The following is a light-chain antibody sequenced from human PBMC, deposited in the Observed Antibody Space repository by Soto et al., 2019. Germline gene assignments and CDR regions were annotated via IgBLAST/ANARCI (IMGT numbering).Light chain of an antibody. V-gene: IGKV3-11*01. CDR3: QQRSNWPLMYT. CDR1: QRVSSY. CDR2: DAS. J-gene: IGKJ2*01. Sequence: EIVLTQSPATLSLSPGERATLSCRASQRVSSYLAWYQQKPGQAPRLLIYDASNRATGIPARFSCSGSGTDFTLSISSLEPEDFAVYYCQQRSNWPLMYTFGQGTKLEIK.